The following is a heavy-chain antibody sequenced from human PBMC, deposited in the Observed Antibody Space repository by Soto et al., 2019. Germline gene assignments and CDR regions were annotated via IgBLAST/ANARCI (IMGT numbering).Heavy chain of an antibody. CDR3: PDILVGKWVGPGGY. Sequence: EVQILESGGALIQPGGSLRLSCAASGFTSSMTWVRQAPGKGLEWVSASDFSGRLTYYADSVKGRVTIFRDTSGNRLFLQMNRLGTADTAVYFCPDILVGKWVGPGGYWGPGTLVTVSS. CDR1: GFTSS. CDR2: SDFSGRLT. V-gene: IGHV3-23*01. D-gene: IGHD2-8*02. J-gene: IGHJ4*02.